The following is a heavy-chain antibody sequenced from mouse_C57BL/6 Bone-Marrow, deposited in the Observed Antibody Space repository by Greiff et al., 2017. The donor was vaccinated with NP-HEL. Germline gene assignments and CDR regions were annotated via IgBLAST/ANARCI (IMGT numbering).Heavy chain of an antibody. CDR1: GFTFSSYT. D-gene: IGHD1-1*01. V-gene: IGHV5-9*01. CDR2: ISGGGGNT. J-gene: IGHJ4*01. CDR3: ASHYYGSSHYYAMDY. Sequence: EVKLVESGGGLVKPGGSLKLSCAASGFTFSSYTMSWVRQTPEKRLEWVATISGGGGNTYYPDSVKGRFTISRDNAKNTLYLQMSSLRSEDTALYYCASHYYGSSHYYAMDYWGQGTSVTVSS.